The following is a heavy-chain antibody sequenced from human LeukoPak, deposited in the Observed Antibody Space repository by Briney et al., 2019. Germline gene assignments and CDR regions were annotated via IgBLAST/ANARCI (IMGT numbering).Heavy chain of an antibody. CDR2: IGGSSTTI. Sequence: PGGSLRLSCAASGFTFNGYYISWVRQAPGEGLECVSSIGGSSTTIFYADSVKGRSTVSRDNAKKSVFLQMNSLRAEDTAVYYCARAIFGVAQPPYHFYHYMDVWGKGTTVTVSS. CDR3: ARAIFGVAQPPYHFYHYMDV. D-gene: IGHD3-3*01. V-gene: IGHV3-21*01. CDR1: GFTFNGYY. J-gene: IGHJ6*03.